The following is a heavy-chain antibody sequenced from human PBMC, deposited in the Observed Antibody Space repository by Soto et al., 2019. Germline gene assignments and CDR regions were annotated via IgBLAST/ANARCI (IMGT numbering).Heavy chain of an antibody. D-gene: IGHD5-12*01. J-gene: IGHJ6*03. CDR2: IYSGGST. V-gene: IGHV3-66*01. CDR1: GFTVSSNY. Sequence: EVQLVESGGGLVQPGGSLRLSCAASGFTVSSNYMRWVRQAPWKGLAGDSVIYSGGSTFYSDSVKGRCTISRDISNHTVYRQMNRLRAEDDVVYYCARESGRGSAQTNYMDVWGKGATVTVS. CDR3: ARESGRGSAQTNYMDV.